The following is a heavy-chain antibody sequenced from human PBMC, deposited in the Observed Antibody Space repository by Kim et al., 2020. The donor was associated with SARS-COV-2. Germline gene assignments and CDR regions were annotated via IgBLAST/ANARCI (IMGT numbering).Heavy chain of an antibody. J-gene: IGHJ3*02. CDR2: TNEDGGIT. V-gene: IGHV3-74*01. CDR1: GFTFSRNW. CDR3: VRDLCGRQDI. Sequence: GGSLRLSCAASGFTFSRNWMHWVRQAPGKGLVWVSRTNEDGGITNHADSVKGRFTISRDNAKNTLYLQMNNLRAEDTAVYYCVRDLCGRQDIWGQGTMVTVAS. D-gene: IGHD3-16*01.